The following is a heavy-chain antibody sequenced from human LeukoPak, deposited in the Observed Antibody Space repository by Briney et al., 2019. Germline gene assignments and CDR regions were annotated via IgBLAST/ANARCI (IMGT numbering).Heavy chain of an antibody. CDR1: GFTFDDYG. CDR3: ARGRSSITSHAFDI. Sequence: GGSLRLSCAASGFTFDDYGMSWVRQAPGKGLEWVSGINWNGVSTGYADSVKGRFTISRDNAKNLFHLQMNSLRAEDTALYYCARGRSSITSHAFDIWGQGTMVTVSS. CDR2: INWNGVST. J-gene: IGHJ3*02. D-gene: IGHD2-2*01. V-gene: IGHV3-20*04.